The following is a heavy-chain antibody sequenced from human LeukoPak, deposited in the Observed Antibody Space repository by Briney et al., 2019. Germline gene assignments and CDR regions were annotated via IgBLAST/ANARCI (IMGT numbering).Heavy chain of an antibody. V-gene: IGHV3-9*01. CDR1: GFTFDDYA. CDR3: AKDGRAQTTPFDY. CDR2: ISWNSGSI. J-gene: IGHJ4*02. Sequence: GRSLRLSCAASGFTFDDYAMHWLRQAPGKGLEWVSGISWNSGSIGYADSVKGRFTISRDNAKNSLYLQMNSLRAEDTALYYCAKDGRAQTTPFDYWGQGTLVTVSS. D-gene: IGHD1-1*01.